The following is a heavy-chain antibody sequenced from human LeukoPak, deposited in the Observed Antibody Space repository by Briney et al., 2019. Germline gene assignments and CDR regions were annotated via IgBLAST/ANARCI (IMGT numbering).Heavy chain of an antibody. CDR1: GFTFSSYA. CDR2: ISSDGSHK. D-gene: IGHD1-26*01. J-gene: IGHJ4*02. Sequence: PGGSLRLSCAASGFTFSSYAIHWVRQAPGKGLEWVAFISSDGSHKYYADSVKGRFTISRDNSKNTLYLQMNSLKTEDTAIYYCARDPNGSFDYWGQGTLVTVSS. CDR3: ARDPNGSFDY. V-gene: IGHV3-30*04.